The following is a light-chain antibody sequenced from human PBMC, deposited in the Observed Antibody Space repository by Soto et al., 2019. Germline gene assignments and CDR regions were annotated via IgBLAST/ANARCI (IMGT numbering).Light chain of an antibody. CDR1: QSVGSS. V-gene: IGKV3-15*01. Sequence: EIVLTQSPATLPVSPGERATLSCRASQSVGSSLAWYQQRPGQAPRLVIYGASTRATGFPARFSGSGSGTEFTLTISSLQSEDFAVYYCQQYNSWPHLFGQGTRLEIK. J-gene: IGKJ5*01. CDR3: QQYNSWPHL. CDR2: GAS.